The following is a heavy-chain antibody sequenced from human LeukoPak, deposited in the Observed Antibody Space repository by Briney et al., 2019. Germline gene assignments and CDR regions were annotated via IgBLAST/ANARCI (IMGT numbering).Heavy chain of an antibody. V-gene: IGHV1-3*01. J-gene: IGHJ3*02. CDR1: GYILSRYA. D-gene: IGHD6-13*01. Sequence: ASVKVSCKASGYILSRYAMNWVRQAPGQRLEWMGWINAGNGNTKYSQKFQGRVTITRDTSASTAYMELSSLRSEDTAVYYCAREGGIAGHAFDIWGQGTMVTVSS. CDR2: INAGNGNT. CDR3: AREGGIAGHAFDI.